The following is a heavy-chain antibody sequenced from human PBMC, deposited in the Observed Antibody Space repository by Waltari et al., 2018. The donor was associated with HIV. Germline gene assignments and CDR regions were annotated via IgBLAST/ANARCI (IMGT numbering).Heavy chain of an antibody. CDR3: TREGVETTAPADY. J-gene: IGHJ4*02. CDR1: GFTFSSHW. Sequence: EVQLVESGGGVVQAGGSLRLSCAASGFTFSSHWMHWVRKAPGKGLVWVARINGDGSGTSYAASVRGRFSISRENAENSLHLHMNSVRPEDTGLYYCTREGVETTAPADYWGQGTLVTVSS. V-gene: IGHV3-74*01. CDR2: INGDGSGT. D-gene: IGHD4-17*01.